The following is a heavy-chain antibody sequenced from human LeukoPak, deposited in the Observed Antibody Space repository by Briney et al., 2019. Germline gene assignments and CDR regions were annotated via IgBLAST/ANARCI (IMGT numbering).Heavy chain of an antibody. CDR2: ISGSGGST. CDR3: AKPEDRYSSPDY. CDR1: GGSVSSGSYY. D-gene: IGHD6-13*01. V-gene: IGHV3-23*01. Sequence: PSETLSLTCTVSGGSVSSGSYYWSWVRQAPGKGLEWVSVISGSGGSTNYADSVKGRFTISRDNSKNTLYLQMNSLRAEDTAVYYCAKPEDRYSSPDYWGQGTLVTVSS. J-gene: IGHJ4*02.